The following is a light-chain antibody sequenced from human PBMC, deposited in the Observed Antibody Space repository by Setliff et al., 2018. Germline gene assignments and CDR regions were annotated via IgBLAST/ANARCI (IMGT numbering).Light chain of an antibody. Sequence: QSALTQPASVSGSPGQSITISCTGTSSDIGNYDLVSWYQHSPGEAPKLLIYEVDERPSGVSNRFSGSKSGNTASLTISGLQAEDGADYSCCSYAGNSLYVFGTGTKVTLL. V-gene: IGLV2-23*02. J-gene: IGLJ1*01. CDR1: SSDIGNYDL. CDR2: EVD. CDR3: CSYAGNSLYV.